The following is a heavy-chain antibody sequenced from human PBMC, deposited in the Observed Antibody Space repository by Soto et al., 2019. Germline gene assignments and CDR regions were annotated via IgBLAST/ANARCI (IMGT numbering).Heavy chain of an antibody. J-gene: IGHJ4*02. CDR3: ARDFQWLANDY. CDR2: IWYDGSNK. CDR1: GFTFSSYG. D-gene: IGHD6-19*01. V-gene: IGHV3-33*01. Sequence: QVQLVESVGGVVQPGRSLRLSCAASGFTFSSYGMHWVRQAPGKGLAWVAVIWYDGSNKYYADSVKGRFTISRDNSKNTLYLQMNSLRAEDTAVYYCARDFQWLANDYWGQGTLVTVSS.